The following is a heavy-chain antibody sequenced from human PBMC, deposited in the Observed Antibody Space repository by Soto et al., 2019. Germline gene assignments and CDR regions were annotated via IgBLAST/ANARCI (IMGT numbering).Heavy chain of an antibody. CDR1: GYTLTELS. CDR3: ATISSTSSHGYYYYGMDV. V-gene: IGHV1-24*01. D-gene: IGHD2-2*01. Sequence: ASVKVSCKVSGYTLTELSMHWVRQAPGKGLEWMGGFDPEDGETIYAQKFQGRVTMTEDTSTDTAYVELSSLRSEDTAVYYCATISSTSSHGYYYYGMDVWGQGTTVTV. CDR2: FDPEDGET. J-gene: IGHJ6*02.